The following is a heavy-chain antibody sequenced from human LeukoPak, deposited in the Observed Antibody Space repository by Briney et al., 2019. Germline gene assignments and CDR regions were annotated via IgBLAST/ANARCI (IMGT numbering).Heavy chain of an antibody. V-gene: IGHV4-34*01. CDR1: GGSFSDYY. J-gene: IGHJ1*01. CDR2: INHSGIT. CDR3: AYNSAFQQH. D-gene: IGHD2/OR15-2a*01. Sequence: SETLSLTCAVYGGSFSDYYWSWIRQPPGKGLEWIGEINHSGITNYNPSLKSRVTISVDTSKNQFSLKLSSVTAADTAVYYCAYNSAFQQHLGQGTLVTVSS.